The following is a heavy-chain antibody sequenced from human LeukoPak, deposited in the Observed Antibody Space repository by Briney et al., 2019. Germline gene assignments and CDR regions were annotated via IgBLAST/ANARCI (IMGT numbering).Heavy chain of an antibody. Sequence: GGSLRLTCAASGFTLSSYGMHWVRQAPGKGLEWVAFIRYDGSNKYYADSVKGRFTISRDNSKNTLYLQMNSLRAEDTAVYYCAKDANGSGSGSYFVYYYYMDVWGKGTTVTISS. CDR3: AKDANGSGSGSYFVYYYYMDV. J-gene: IGHJ6*03. CDR1: GFTLSSYG. V-gene: IGHV3-30*02. CDR2: IRYDGSNK. D-gene: IGHD3-10*01.